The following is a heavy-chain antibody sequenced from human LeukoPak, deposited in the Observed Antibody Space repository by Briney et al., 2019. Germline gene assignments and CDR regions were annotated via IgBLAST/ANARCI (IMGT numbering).Heavy chain of an antibody. CDR1: GYTFTGYY. CDR2: INPNSGGT. J-gene: IGHJ4*02. CDR3: ARKSGISGFDY. Sequence: ASVQVSCKSCGYTFTGYYMHWVRQAPGQGLAWMGWINPNSGGTNYAQKFQGRVTMTRDTSISTAYMELSRLRSDDTAVYYCARKSGISGFDYWGQGTLVTVSS. D-gene: IGHD6-19*01. V-gene: IGHV1-2*02.